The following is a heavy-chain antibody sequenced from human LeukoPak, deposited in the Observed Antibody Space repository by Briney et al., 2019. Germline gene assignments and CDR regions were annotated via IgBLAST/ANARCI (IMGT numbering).Heavy chain of an antibody. CDR2: INMAGSTT. CDR3: ARGGMYGSLDY. V-gene: IGHV3-74*01. J-gene: IGHJ4*02. CDR1: GFTLTSYW. D-gene: IGHD3-10*01. Sequence: QAGGSLRLSCAASGFTLTSYWMYWVRQVPGKGLVWVSRINMAGSTTTYADSVKGRFTISRENAKNTLYLQMNSLRDEDTAVYYCARGGMYGSLDYWGQGTLVTVSS.